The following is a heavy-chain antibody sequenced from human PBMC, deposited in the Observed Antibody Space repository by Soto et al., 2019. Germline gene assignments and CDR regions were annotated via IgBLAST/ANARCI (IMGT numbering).Heavy chain of an antibody. CDR1: GWSFSGYY. CDR2: INHSGST. CDR3: ARGRGAYTDFWSGYSYYYYGMDV. Sequence: XETLSLTCAVYGWSFSGYYWSWIRQPPGKGLEWIGEINHSGSTNYNPSLKSRVTISVDTSKNQFSLKLSSVTAADTAVYYCARGRGAYTDFWSGYSYYYYGMDVWGQGATVTVSS. V-gene: IGHV4-34*01. D-gene: IGHD3-3*01. J-gene: IGHJ6*02.